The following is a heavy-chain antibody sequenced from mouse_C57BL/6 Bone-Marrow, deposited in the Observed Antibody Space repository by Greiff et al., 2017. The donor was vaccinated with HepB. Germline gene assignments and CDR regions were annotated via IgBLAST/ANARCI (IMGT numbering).Heavy chain of an antibody. Sequence: QVQLKQSGAELARPGASVKLSCKASGYTFTSYGISWVKQRTGQGLEWIGEIYPRSGNTYYNEKFKGKATLTADKSSSTAYMELRSLTSEDSAVYFCARRGYYGSSYGWYFDVWGTGTTVTVSS. CDR1: GYTFTSYG. J-gene: IGHJ1*03. D-gene: IGHD1-1*01. V-gene: IGHV1-81*01. CDR2: IYPRSGNT. CDR3: ARRGYYGSSYGWYFDV.